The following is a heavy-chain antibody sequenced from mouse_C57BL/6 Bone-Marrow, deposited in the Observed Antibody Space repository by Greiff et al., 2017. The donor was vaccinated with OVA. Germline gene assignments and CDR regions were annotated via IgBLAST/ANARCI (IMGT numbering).Heavy chain of an antibody. J-gene: IGHJ3*01. D-gene: IGHD1-1*01. CDR1: GFTFSDYG. Sequence: EVKLMESGGGLVKPGGSLKLSCAASGFTFSDYGMHWVRQAPEKGLEWVAYISSGSSTIYYADTVKGRFTISRDNAKNTLFLQMTSLRSEDTAMYYCARPAYYYGSSYYWFAYWGQGTLVTVSA. CDR2: ISSGSSTI. V-gene: IGHV5-17*01. CDR3: ARPAYYYGSSYYWFAY.